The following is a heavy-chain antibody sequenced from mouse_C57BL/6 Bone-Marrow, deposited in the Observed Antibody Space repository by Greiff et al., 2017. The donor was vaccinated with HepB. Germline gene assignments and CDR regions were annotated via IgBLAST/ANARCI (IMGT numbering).Heavy chain of an antibody. CDR1: GYSFTDYE. V-gene: IGHV1-15*01. D-gene: IGHD6-1*01. CDR2: IDPETGGT. CDR3: ARCHPPGTWFAY. J-gene: IGHJ3*01. Sequence: QVQLQQSGAELVRPGAPVSLSCKASGYSFTDYEMHWVKQTPVHGLEWIGAIDPETGGTAYNQKFKGKAILTADKSASTAYMELRSLTSEDSAVYYGARCHPPGTWFAYWGEGTLATISA.